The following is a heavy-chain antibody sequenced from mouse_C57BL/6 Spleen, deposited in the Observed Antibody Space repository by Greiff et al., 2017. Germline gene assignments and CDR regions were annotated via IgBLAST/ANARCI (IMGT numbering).Heavy chain of an antibody. CDR2: INPSNGGT. D-gene: IGHD1-1*01. Sequence: QVQLQQPGTELVKPGASVKLSCKASGYTFTSYWMHWVKQRPGQGLEWIGNINPSNGGTNYNETFKSKATLTVDKSSSTAYMQLSSLTSEDSAVYYCARSPTVARGYYAMDYGGQGTSVTVSS. CDR1: GYTFTSYW. V-gene: IGHV1-53*01. J-gene: IGHJ4*01. CDR3: ARSPTVARGYYAMDY.